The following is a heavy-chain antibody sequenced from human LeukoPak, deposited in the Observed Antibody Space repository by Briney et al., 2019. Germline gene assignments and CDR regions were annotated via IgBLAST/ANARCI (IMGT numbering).Heavy chain of an antibody. CDR2: INDGGGIV. J-gene: IGHJ6*03. V-gene: IGHV3-23*01. Sequence: GGTLRLSCAASGFTFANYAMTWVRQAPGKRLQWVSSINDGGGIVYYADSVKGRFTISRDNSKNTLYLEMNSLRAEDTAVYYCARHGSITMVRGRLRYFYMDVWGKGTTLTISS. CDR1: GFTFANYA. D-gene: IGHD3-10*01. CDR3: ARHGSITMVRGRLRYFYMDV.